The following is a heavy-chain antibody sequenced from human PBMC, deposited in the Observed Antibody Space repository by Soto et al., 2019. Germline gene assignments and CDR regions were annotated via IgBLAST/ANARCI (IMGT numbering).Heavy chain of an antibody. CDR3: ARGRGMDV. CDR1: GFTLSTYW. Sequence: EVQLVESGGGLVQPGGSLGLSCAASGFTLSTYWMTWVRQVPGKGLEWVTNIKNDGSEKYYVDSVKGRFTISRDNAKNSLNVQMSSLRAEDTAVYYCARGRGMDVWGQGTTVTVSS. CDR2: IKNDGSEK. V-gene: IGHV3-7*01. D-gene: IGHD5-12*01. J-gene: IGHJ6*02.